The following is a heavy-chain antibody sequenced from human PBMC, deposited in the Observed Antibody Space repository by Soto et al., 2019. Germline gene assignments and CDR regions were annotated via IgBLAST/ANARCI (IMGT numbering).Heavy chain of an antibody. CDR2: IDGTGDNT. CDR3: AKQVTGWFNDAFDG. Sequence: EVQLLESGGGLVQPGGSLTLSCAASGFTFSSYAMSWLRQAPGKGLEWVSAIDGTGDNTHYADSVKGRFTFSRDNSKNTLYLQMIVLRTEDTALYYCAKQVTGWFNDAFDGWGQGTLVNVPS. V-gene: IGHV3-23*01. D-gene: IGHD2-15*01. CDR1: GFTFSSYA. J-gene: IGHJ3*01.